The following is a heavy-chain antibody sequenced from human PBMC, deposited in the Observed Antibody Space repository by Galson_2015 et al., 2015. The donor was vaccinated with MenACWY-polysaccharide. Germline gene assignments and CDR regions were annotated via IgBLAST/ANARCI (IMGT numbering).Heavy chain of an antibody. V-gene: IGHV5-51*01. CDR2: IYPGDSDT. J-gene: IGHJ4*02. CDR3: ARKPSPEAVAGNFDY. CDR1: GYSFTSYW. D-gene: IGHD6-19*01. Sequence: QSGAEVKKPGESLTISCKGSGYSFTSYWIGWVRQMPGKGLEWMGIIYPGDSDTRYSPSFQGQVAISADKSISTAYLQWSSLKASDTAMYYCARKPSPEAVAGNFDYWGQGTLVTVSS.